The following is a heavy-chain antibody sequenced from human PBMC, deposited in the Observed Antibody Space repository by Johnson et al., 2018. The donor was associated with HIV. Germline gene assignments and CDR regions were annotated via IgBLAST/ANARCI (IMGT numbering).Heavy chain of an antibody. J-gene: IGHJ3*02. D-gene: IGHD3-16*02. CDR2: IKSKTDGGTT. CDR1: GFTFSSAW. V-gene: IGHV3-15*01. Sequence: VQLVESGGGLVKPGGSLRLSCAASGFTFSSAWMSWVRQAPGKGLEWVGRIKSKTDGGTTDYAAPVTGRFTISRDDSKNALFLQMNSLKTEDTAVYFCSTDQAGDYVWGSYRYAFDIWGQGTMVTVSS. CDR3: STDQAGDYVWGSYRYAFDI.